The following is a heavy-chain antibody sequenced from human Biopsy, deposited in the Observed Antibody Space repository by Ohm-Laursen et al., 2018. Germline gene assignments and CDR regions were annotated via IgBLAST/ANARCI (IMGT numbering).Heavy chain of an antibody. D-gene: IGHD5-18*01. Sequence: SLRLSCSASGFTFSSYAMTWFRQAPGEGLEWVAFIFYDGSNTYYADSVKGRFTISRDNSRDTLYLQMSSLRAEDTAVYYCAKDRYNYTPIGGFSMDVWGQGTTVTVSS. V-gene: IGHV3-30*18. CDR1: GFTFSSYA. CDR2: IFYDGSNT. CDR3: AKDRYNYTPIGGFSMDV. J-gene: IGHJ6*02.